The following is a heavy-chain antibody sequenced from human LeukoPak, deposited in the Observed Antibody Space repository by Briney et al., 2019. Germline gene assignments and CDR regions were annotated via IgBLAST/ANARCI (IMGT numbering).Heavy chain of an antibody. CDR3: ARGYYDFWSGYYHYFDY. J-gene: IGHJ4*02. D-gene: IGHD3-3*01. V-gene: IGHV4-34*01. CDR2: INHSGST. Sequence: PSETLSLTCAVYGGSFSGYYWSWIRQPPGKGLEWIGEINHSGSTNYNPSLKSRVTISVDTSKNQFSLKLSSVTAADTAVYYCARGYYDFWSGYYHYFDYWGQGTLVTVSS. CDR1: GGSFSGYY.